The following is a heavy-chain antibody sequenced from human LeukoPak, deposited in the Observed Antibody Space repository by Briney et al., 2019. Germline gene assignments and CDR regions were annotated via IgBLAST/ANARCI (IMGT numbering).Heavy chain of an antibody. V-gene: IGHV3-23*01. CDR3: AKKTDSAYYNS. D-gene: IGHD1-26*01. J-gene: IGHJ4*02. CDR1: GFTFRSYA. CDR2: ISGSGSST. Sequence: GGSLRLSCGASGFTFRSYAMSWVRQAPGKGVEWVSVISGSGSSTYYADAVKGRFTIARDKSKNNVYVQMNSLRAEDTAVYYCAKKTDSAYYNSWGQGTLVTVSS.